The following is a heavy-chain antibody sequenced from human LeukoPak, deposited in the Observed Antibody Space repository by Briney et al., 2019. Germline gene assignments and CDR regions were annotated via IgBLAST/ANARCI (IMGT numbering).Heavy chain of an antibody. CDR1: GFTFSSYG. D-gene: IGHD6-19*01. CDR3: AKEEAKQWLVSGSFDY. CDR2: IRYDGSNK. Sequence: GGSLRLSCAASGFTFSSYGMHWVRQAPGKGLEWVAFIRYDGSNKYYADSVKGRFTISRDNSKNTLYLQMNSLRAADTAVYYCAKEEAKQWLVSGSFDYWGQGTLVTVSS. V-gene: IGHV3-30*02. J-gene: IGHJ4*02.